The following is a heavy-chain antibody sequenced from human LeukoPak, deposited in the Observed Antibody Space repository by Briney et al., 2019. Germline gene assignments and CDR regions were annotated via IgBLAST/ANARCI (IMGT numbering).Heavy chain of an antibody. J-gene: IGHJ5*02. Sequence: GSVKVSCKASGYTFTGYYMHWVRQAPGQGLEWMGWINPNSGDTNYAQKFQGRVTMTRDTSISTAYMELSRLRSDDTAVYYCARVGRSSSWYRYWFDPWGQGTLVTVSS. CDR3: ARVGRSSSWYRYWFDP. CDR1: GYTFTGYY. CDR2: INPNSGDT. D-gene: IGHD6-13*01. V-gene: IGHV1-2*02.